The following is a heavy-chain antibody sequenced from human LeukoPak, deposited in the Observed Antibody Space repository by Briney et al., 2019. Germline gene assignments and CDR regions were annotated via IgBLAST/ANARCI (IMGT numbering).Heavy chain of an antibody. V-gene: IGHV1-18*01. CDR3: ARGGGGDSSGYYYVGMYNWFDP. J-gene: IGHJ5*02. Sequence: GASVKVSCKASGYTFTSYGISWVRQAPGQGLEWMGWISAYNGNTNYAQKLQGRVTMTTDTSTSTAYMELRSLRSDDTAVYYCARGGGGDSSGYYYVGMYNWFDPWGQGTLVTVSS. D-gene: IGHD3-22*01. CDR1: GYTFTSYG. CDR2: ISAYNGNT.